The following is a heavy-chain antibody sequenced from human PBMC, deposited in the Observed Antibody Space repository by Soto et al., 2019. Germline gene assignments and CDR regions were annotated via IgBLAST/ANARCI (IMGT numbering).Heavy chain of an antibody. Sequence: QVQLQESGPGLVRPSQTLSLTCTVSAGSISTINYYWSWIRQHPEKGLEWIGYISYSGSTFYHSSLMSRVTISLDASNKLFSLTLTSLTAADTAVYYCARSAQWAGFDPWGQGTMVSVSS. CDR1: AGSISTINYY. CDR2: ISYSGST. V-gene: IGHV4-31*03. D-gene: IGHD6-19*01. CDR3: ARSAQWAGFDP. J-gene: IGHJ3*01.